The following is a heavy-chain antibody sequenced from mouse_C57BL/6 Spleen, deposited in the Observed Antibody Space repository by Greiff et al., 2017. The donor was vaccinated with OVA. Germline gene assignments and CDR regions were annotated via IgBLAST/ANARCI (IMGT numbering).Heavy chain of an antibody. Sequence: QVQLQQPGAELVKPGASVKMSCKASGYTFTSYWITWVKQRPGQGLEWIGEIYPGSGSTNYNEKFKSKATLTVDTSSSTAYMQLSSLTSEDSAVYYCAGYDYDVPADWGQGTLVTVSA. CDR1: GYTFTSYW. CDR3: AGYDYDVPAD. D-gene: IGHD2-4*01. CDR2: IYPGSGST. V-gene: IGHV1-55*01. J-gene: IGHJ3*01.